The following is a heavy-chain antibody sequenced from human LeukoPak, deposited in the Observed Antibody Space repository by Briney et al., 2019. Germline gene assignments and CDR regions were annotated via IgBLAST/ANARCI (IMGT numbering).Heavy chain of an antibody. Sequence: GGSLRLSCAASELTFSSSWMSWVRQAPGKGLEWVANIKQDGSEKYYVDSVKGRFTISRDNAKNSLYLQMNSLRAEDTAVYYCAREERYCANGVCYFWFDPWGQGTLVTVSS. V-gene: IGHV3-7*05. D-gene: IGHD2-8*01. J-gene: IGHJ5*02. CDR2: IKQDGSEK. CDR3: AREERYCANGVCYFWFDP. CDR1: ELTFSSSW.